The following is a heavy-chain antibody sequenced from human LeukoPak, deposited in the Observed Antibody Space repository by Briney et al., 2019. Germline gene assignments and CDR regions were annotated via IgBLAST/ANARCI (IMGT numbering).Heavy chain of an antibody. Sequence: ASVKVSCKASGGTFSSYAISWVRQAPGQGLEWMGRIIPILGIANYAQKLQGRVTMTTDTSTSTAYMELRSLRSDDTAVYYCARRGYCSSTSCYYYYYGMDVWGQGTTVTVSS. CDR2: IIPILGIA. CDR1: GGTFSSYA. J-gene: IGHJ6*02. CDR3: ARRGYCSSTSCYYYYYGMDV. D-gene: IGHD2-2*03. V-gene: IGHV1-69*04.